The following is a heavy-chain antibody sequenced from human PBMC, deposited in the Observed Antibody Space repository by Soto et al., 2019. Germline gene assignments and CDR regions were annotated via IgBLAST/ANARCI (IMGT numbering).Heavy chain of an antibody. CDR1: GFIFTTSD. CDR2: ITITGDTT. J-gene: IGHJ4*02. D-gene: IGHD2-21*02. CDR3: GEGGGGDHGY. V-gene: IGHV3-23*04. Sequence: EVQLVESEGGLVQPGGSLRLSCEASGFIFTTSDMSWVRQAPGKGLEWISSITITGDTTHYADSVKGRFTISRDNSRNPVYLQMNSLRVADTAVYYCGEGGGGDHGYWGQGTLVAVSS.